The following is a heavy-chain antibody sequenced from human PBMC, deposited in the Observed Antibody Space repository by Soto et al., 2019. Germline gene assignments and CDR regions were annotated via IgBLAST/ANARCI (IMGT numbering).Heavy chain of an antibody. CDR3: AREITRDYYYYYGMDV. J-gene: IGHJ6*02. V-gene: IGHV4-31*03. CDR1: GGSISSGGYY. CDR2: IYYSGST. D-gene: IGHD3-10*01. Sequence: PSETLSLTCTASGGSISSGGYYWSWIRQHPGKGLEWIGYIYYSGSTYYNPSLKSRVTISVDTSKNQFSLKLSSVTAADTAVYYCAREITRDYYYYYGMDVWGQGTTVTVSS.